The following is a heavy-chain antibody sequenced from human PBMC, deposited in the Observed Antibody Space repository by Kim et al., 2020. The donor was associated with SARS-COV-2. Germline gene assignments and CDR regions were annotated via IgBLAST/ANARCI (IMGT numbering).Heavy chain of an antibody. Sequence: ASVKVSCKASGYTFTTYAINWVRQAPGQGLEWMGWIATNTGNPTYAQGFTGRFVFSLDTSVSTAYLQIRGLKTDDTAIYYCARDLASRWGFNFWGQGSLV. CDR3: ARDLASRWGFNF. D-gene: IGHD1-26*01. CDR2: IATNTGNP. J-gene: IGHJ4*02. CDR1: GYTFTTYA. V-gene: IGHV7-4-1*02.